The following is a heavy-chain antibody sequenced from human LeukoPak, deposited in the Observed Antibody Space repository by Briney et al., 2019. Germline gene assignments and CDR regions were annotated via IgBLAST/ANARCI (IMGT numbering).Heavy chain of an antibody. CDR1: GVTLSGYS. D-gene: IGHD4-23*01. CDR2: ITATSRHI. CDR3: ARVRSVGGNPHAFNI. V-gene: IGHV3-21*01. Sequence: RGSLRLSCAAPGVTLSGYSVNLGRQAPGKGLEWVSAITATSRHIYYADSVQRRFTISRDNAKNSPYLQMNSLRVEDTALYYCARVRSVGGNPHAFNIWGQGTMVTVSS. J-gene: IGHJ3*02.